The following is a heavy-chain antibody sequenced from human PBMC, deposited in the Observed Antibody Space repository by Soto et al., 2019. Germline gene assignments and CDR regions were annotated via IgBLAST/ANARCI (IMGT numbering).Heavy chain of an antibody. J-gene: IGHJ1*01. D-gene: IGHD3-16*01. CDR3: ATPYYFNH. Sequence: SCAASGFMFSAYTMNWVRQAPGKGLEWLSSISDDSSYIDYADSLRGRFTVSRDNARNSLYLQIDSLGVEDTAVYYCATPYYFNHWGPGTLVTVSS. CDR2: ISDDSSYI. V-gene: IGHV3-21*06. CDR1: GFMFSAYT.